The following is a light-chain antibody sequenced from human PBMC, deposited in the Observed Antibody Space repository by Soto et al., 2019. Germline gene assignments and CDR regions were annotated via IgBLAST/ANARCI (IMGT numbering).Light chain of an antibody. CDR1: QSISSY. CDR2: DAS. V-gene: IGKV3-11*01. CDR3: LQRSNWTLS. Sequence: EIVLTQSPATLSLAPGERATLSCRASQSISSYLAWYQQKPGQAPRLLIYDASNRATGIPPRFSGSGSGTDFTLTISSLEPEDFAVYYCLQRSNWTLSFGGGTKVEIK. J-gene: IGKJ4*01.